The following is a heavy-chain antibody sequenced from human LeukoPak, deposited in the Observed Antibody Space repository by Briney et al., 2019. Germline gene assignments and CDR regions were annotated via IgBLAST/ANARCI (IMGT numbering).Heavy chain of an antibody. J-gene: IGHJ3*02. Sequence: GESLKISCKGSGYSFTSYWIGWVRQMPGKGLEGMGIIYPGDPDTSYSPSFQGQVTISAEKSIRTAYLQWRSLKASDTVMYYCAGKLWFGELSLNDAFDIWGQGTMVTVSS. V-gene: IGHV5-51*01. CDR1: GYSFTSYW. CDR3: AGKLWFGELSLNDAFDI. CDR2: IYPGDPDT. D-gene: IGHD3-10*01.